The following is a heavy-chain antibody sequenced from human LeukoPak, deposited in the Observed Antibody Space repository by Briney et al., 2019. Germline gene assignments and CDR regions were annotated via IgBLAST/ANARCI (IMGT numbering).Heavy chain of an antibody. J-gene: IGHJ4*02. CDR1: GGSISSGGYY. CDR2: IYYSGST. D-gene: IGHD3-22*01. CDR3: ARGYDSSGYLNY. V-gene: IGHV4-31*03. Sequence: SQTLSLTCTVSGGSISSGGYYWSWLRQHPGKGLEWIGYIYYSGSTYYNPSLKSRVTISVDTSKNQFSLKLSSVTAADTAVYYCARGYDSSGYLNYWGQGTLVTVSS.